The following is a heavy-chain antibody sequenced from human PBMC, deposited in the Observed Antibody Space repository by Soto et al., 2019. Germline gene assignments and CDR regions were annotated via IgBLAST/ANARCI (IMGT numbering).Heavy chain of an antibody. J-gene: IGHJ5*02. V-gene: IGHV3-64D*09. Sequence: GVSLRLSCSASGFTFSSYAMHWVRQAPGKGLEYVSAISSNGGSTYYADSVKGRFTISRDNSKNTLYLQMSSLRAEDTAVYYCVKDQDDFWSGYNWFDPWGQGTLVTVSS. CDR1: GFTFSSYA. D-gene: IGHD3-3*01. CDR2: ISSNGGST. CDR3: VKDQDDFWSGYNWFDP.